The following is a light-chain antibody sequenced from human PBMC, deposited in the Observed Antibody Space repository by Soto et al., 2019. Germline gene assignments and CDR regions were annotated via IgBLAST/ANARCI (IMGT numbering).Light chain of an antibody. J-gene: IGLJ3*02. V-gene: IGLV7-46*01. CDR3: LLSYSGARV. CDR2: DTT. Sequence: QAVVTQEPSLTVSPGGTVTLTCGSSTGAVTSGHFPYWFQQKPGHAPRTLIYDTTNKHSWTPARFSGSLLGGKAALTLSGAQPEDEADYYCLLSYSGARVFGGGTQLTVL. CDR1: TGAVTSGHF.